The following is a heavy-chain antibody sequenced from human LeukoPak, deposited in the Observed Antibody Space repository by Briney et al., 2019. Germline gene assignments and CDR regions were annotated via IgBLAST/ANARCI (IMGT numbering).Heavy chain of an antibody. CDR2: IYPGDSDT. V-gene: IGHV5-51*01. D-gene: IGHD5-12*01. CDR1: GYTFNDYW. Sequence: PGESLKISCKGSGYTFNDYWIGWVRQMPGKGLEWVGIIYPGDSDTRYCPSFRDQVILSADKSTSTAYLQWNSLRASDTAMFYCARQVWGYSGYDGGGDYWGQGTLVTVSS. CDR3: ARQVWGYSGYDGGGDY. J-gene: IGHJ4*02.